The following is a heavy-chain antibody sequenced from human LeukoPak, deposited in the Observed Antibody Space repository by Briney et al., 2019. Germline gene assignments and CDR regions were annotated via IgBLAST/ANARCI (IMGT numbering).Heavy chain of an antibody. V-gene: IGHV1-69*13. CDR3: ARDPMACSSTSCWGHYYYYGMDV. CDR2: IIPIFGTA. J-gene: IGHJ6*04. CDR1: GGTFSSYA. Sequence: SVKVSCKASGGTFSSYAISWVRQAPGQGLEWMGGIIPIFGTANYAQKSQGRVTITADESTSTAYMELSSLRSEDTAVYYCARDPMACSSTSCWGHYYYYGMDVWGKGTTVTVSS. D-gene: IGHD2-2*01.